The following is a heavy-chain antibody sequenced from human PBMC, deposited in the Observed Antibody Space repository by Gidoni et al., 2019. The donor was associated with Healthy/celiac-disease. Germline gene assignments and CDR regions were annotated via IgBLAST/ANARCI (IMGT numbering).Heavy chain of an antibody. CDR2: INSDGSST. V-gene: IGHV3-74*01. CDR1: GFTFGGYW. Sequence: EVQLVESGGGLVQPGVSLRLSCAASGFTFGGYWMHWVRQAPGKGLVWVSRINSDGSSTSYADSVKCRFTISRDNAKNTLYLQMNSLRAEDTAVYYCARCPYYFYYYYGMDVWGQGTTVTVSS. D-gene: IGHD1-26*01. J-gene: IGHJ6*02. CDR3: ARCPYYFYYYYGMDV.